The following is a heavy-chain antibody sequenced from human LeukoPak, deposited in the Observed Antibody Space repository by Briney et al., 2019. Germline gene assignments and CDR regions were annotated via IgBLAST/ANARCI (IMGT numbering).Heavy chain of an antibody. Sequence: PSETLSLTCAVYGGSFSGYYWSWIRQPPGKGLEWIGEINHSGSTNYNPSLKSRVTISVDTSKKQFSLKLSSVTAADTAVYYCARDPGDAFDIWGQGTMVTVSS. J-gene: IGHJ3*02. CDR1: GGSFSGYY. CDR2: INHSGST. CDR3: ARDPGDAFDI. V-gene: IGHV4-34*01.